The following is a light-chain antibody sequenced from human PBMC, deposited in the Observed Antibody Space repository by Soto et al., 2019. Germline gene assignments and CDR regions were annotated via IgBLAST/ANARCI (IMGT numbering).Light chain of an antibody. J-gene: IGLJ2*01. CDR1: SSDVGVYNY. Sequence: QSALTQPPSASGSPGQSVTISCTGTSSDVGVYNYVSWYQQHPGKAPKLMIYEVSKRPSGVPDRFSGSKSGNTASLTVSGLQAEDEADYYCSSYRVFGGGTKLTVL. V-gene: IGLV2-8*01. CDR3: SSYRV. CDR2: EVS.